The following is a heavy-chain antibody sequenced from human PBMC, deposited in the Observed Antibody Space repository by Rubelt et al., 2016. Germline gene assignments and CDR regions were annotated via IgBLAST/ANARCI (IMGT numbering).Heavy chain of an antibody. CDR1: GFTFSSYA. D-gene: IGHD6-13*01. J-gene: IGHJ4*02. V-gene: IGHV3-48*04. Sequence: EVQLLESGGGLVQPGGSLRLSCAASGFTFSSYAMSWVRQAPGKGLEWVSYISSSSTYTNYAESVKGRFTISRDNAKNSLYLQRNSLRAEDTAVYYCAREAAGAVGYYFDYWGQGTLGTVSS. CDR2: ISSSSTYT. CDR3: AREAAGAVGYYFDY.